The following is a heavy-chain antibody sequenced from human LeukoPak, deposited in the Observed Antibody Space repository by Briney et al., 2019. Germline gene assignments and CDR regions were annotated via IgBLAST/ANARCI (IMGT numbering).Heavy chain of an antibody. CDR1: GAAFSIYA. Sequence: GASVTLSCTSSGAAFSIYAISWVRHAPGQGLGWKGGFLPFFGTANYATKFQGRVTITPDESTSTAYMEVSSLRSEDMAVYYCARALTYYYGSGSYFDYWGQGTLVTVSS. J-gene: IGHJ4*02. D-gene: IGHD3-10*01. V-gene: IGHV1-69*13. CDR3: ARALTYYYGSGSYFDY. CDR2: FLPFFGTA.